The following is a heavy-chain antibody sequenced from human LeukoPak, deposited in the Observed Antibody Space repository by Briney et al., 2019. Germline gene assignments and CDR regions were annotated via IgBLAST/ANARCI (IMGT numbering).Heavy chain of an antibody. CDR3: TTDLDY. CDR1: GFIFTDVW. J-gene: IGHJ4*02. CDR2: IKSKSDGGTI. V-gene: IGHV3-15*01. Sequence: PGGSLRLSCAGAGFIFTDVWMSWVRQAPGKGLEWVGRIKSKSDGGTIDYAAPVKGRITVSRDDSRKTLFLELNNLKTEDTGVYYCTTDLDYWGQGTLVTVSS.